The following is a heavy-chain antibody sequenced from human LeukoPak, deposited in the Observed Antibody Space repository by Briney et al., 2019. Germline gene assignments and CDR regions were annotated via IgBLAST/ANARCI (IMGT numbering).Heavy chain of an antibody. V-gene: IGHV3-48*01. D-gene: IGHD1-26*01. CDR3: ARPIVGATTSGPFDY. J-gene: IGHJ4*02. Sequence: GGSLRLSCTASGFTISNYNMNWVRQAPGKGLEWVSYISSSSSSIYYADSVKGRFTISRDNARNSLYLQMNSLRAEDTAVYYCARPIVGATTSGPFDYWGQGTLVTVSS. CDR2: ISSSSSSI. CDR1: GFTISNYN.